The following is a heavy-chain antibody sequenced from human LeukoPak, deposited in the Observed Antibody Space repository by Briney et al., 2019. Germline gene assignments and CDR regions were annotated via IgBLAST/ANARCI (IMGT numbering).Heavy chain of an antibody. J-gene: IGHJ4*02. D-gene: IGHD6-19*01. CDR1: GFTFSSYG. Sequence: GGSLRLSCAASGFTFSSYGMHWVRQAPGKGLEWVAVIWYDGSNKYYADSVKGRFTISRDNSKNTLYLQMNSLRAEDTAVYYCARGVAGSAADYWGQGTLVTVSS. CDR3: ARGVAGSAADY. V-gene: IGHV3-33*01. CDR2: IWYDGSNK.